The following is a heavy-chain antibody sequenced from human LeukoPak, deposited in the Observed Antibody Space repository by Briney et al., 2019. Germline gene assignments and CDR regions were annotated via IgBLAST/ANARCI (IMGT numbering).Heavy chain of an antibody. D-gene: IGHD6-6*01. V-gene: IGHV3-21*06. Sequence: GGSLRLSCAASGFPFSSYSMVWVRQAPGKGLEWVSSISSGSNYIYYADSVKVRSTISRDNARTSLYLQMNSLRAEDTAVYYCARDKAQDSVYYGMDVWGQGTTVTVSS. CDR3: ARDKAQDSVYYGMDV. J-gene: IGHJ6*02. CDR1: GFPFSSYS. CDR2: ISSGSNYI.